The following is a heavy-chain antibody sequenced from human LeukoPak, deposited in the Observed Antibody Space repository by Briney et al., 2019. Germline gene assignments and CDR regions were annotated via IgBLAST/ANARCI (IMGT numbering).Heavy chain of an antibody. J-gene: IGHJ5*02. D-gene: IGHD3-9*01. CDR3: ARGGLRYSDWLSVSNWFDP. CDR1: GGSISSSSYY. Sequence: SETLSLTCTVSGGSISSSSYYWGWIRQPPGKGLEWTGSIYYSGSTYYNPSLKSRVTISVDTSKNQFSLKLSSVTAADTAVYYCARGGLRYSDWLSVSNWFDPWGQGTLVTVSS. V-gene: IGHV4-39*07. CDR2: IYYSGST.